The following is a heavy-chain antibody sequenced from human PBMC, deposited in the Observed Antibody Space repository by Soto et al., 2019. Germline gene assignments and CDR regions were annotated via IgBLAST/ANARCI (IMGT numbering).Heavy chain of an antibody. J-gene: IGHJ4*02. V-gene: IGHV1-18*04. CDR1: GYTCTNYP. D-gene: IGHD6-19*01. CDR3: GRESSGSGWSFDF. CDR2: INTYKQNT. Sequence: QVQLVQSGAEVKKPGASVKVSCKASGYTCTNYPITWGLQALGQGLEWMGWINTYKQNTIYAQKFQGRVTMTTDTSTSNSYLELGSLRSDDAGVYYCGRESSGSGWSFDFWGQGSLVTVSS.